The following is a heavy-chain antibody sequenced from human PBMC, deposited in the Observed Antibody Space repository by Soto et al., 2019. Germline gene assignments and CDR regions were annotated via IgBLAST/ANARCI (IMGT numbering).Heavy chain of an antibody. D-gene: IGHD5-12*01. V-gene: IGHV1-69*01. CDR2: IIPIIGVP. CDR1: GGTFTRYP. J-gene: IGHJ4*02. CDR3: ARVFEFRDGYISHFDY. Sequence: QVQLVQSGAEVKKPGSSVKVSCKASGGTFTRYPFNWVRQAPGQGLEWMGGIIPIIGVPNYAQEFQGRVTITADESTSTVYMEMSSLRSEDTAVYYCARVFEFRDGYISHFDYWGQGTLVTVSS.